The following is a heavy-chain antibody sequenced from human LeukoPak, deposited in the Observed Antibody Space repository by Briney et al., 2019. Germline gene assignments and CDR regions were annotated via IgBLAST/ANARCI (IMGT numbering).Heavy chain of an antibody. Sequence: SETLSLTCTVSGGSISSGDYYWSWIRQPPGKGLEWIGYIYYIGSTYYNPSLKSRVTISVDTSKNQSSLKLSSVTAADTAVDYCAREYYYDSSGYHHDAFDFWGQGTMVTVSS. J-gene: IGHJ3*01. V-gene: IGHV4-30-4*01. CDR2: IYYIGST. D-gene: IGHD3-22*01. CDR1: GGSISSGDYY. CDR3: AREYYYDSSGYHHDAFDF.